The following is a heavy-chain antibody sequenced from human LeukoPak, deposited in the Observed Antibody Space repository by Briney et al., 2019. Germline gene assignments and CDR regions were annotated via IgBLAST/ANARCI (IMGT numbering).Heavy chain of an antibody. CDR2: INTKTGGT. CDR1: GYAFINIY. D-gene: IGHD3-3*01. V-gene: IGHV1-2*02. CDR3: ARAYYYFWSGNYEGNWYFDL. Sequence: ASVKVSFKASGYAFINIYIHWVRQAPGQGLERMGWINTKTGGTHYEQNSQGRVTMTRGTSISTAYMELRRLRSDDTAVYYCARAYYYFWSGNYEGNWYFDLWGRGTLVTVSS. J-gene: IGHJ2*01.